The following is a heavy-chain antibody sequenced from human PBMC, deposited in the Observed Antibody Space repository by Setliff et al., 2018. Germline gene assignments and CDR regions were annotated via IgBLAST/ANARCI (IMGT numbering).Heavy chain of an antibody. CDR1: GYTFTNYD. CDR3: ARGPRHNFWSGFYLVAVNY. Sequence: ASVKVSCKASGYTFTNYDINWVRQATGQGLEWMGWINPNSGNTGYAQNFQGRVTMTRNTSISTAYMELSSLRFEDTAVYYCARGPRHNFWSGFYLVAVNYWGQGTLVTVSS. V-gene: IGHV1-8*02. CDR2: INPNSGNT. J-gene: IGHJ4*02. D-gene: IGHD3-3*01.